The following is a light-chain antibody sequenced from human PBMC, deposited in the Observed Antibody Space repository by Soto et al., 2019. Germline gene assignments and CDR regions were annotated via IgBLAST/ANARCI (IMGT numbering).Light chain of an antibody. V-gene: IGLV1-40*01. CDR3: QSSAGSLSAYV. Sequence: QSVLTQPPSVSGAPGQTVTISCTGSSCDIGADYHLHWYQQLPGTAPKLLLYGNINRPSGVPDRFSGSKSGSSASLAIIGLQAEDEADYYCQSSAGSLSAYVFRPGTKVHVL. CDR1: SCDIGADYH. J-gene: IGLJ1*01. CDR2: GNI.